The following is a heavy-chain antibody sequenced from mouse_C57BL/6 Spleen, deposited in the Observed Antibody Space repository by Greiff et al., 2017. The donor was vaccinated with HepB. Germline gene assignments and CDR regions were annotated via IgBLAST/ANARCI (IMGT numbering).Heavy chain of an antibody. Sequence: EVKLMESGEGLVKPGGSLKLSCAASGFTFSSYAMSWVRQTPEKRLEWVAYISSGGDYIYYADTVKGRFTISRDNARNTLYLQMSSLKSEDTAMYYCTRDHGYYGNAYWGQGTLVTVSA. CDR2: ISSGGDYI. CDR1: GFTFSSYA. CDR3: TRDHGYYGNAY. J-gene: IGHJ3*01. V-gene: IGHV5-9-1*02. D-gene: IGHD2-1*01.